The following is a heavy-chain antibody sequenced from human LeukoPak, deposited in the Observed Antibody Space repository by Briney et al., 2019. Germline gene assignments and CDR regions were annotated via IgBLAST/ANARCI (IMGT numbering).Heavy chain of an antibody. Sequence: SQTLSLTCAISGDSVSTNSAGWNWIRQPPSRGLEWLGRTYYNSNWYNDYAVSVKNRLTTNPDTSKNQFSRQLNSVTPEDTAVYYCARGWLQSGFNYWGQGALVTVSS. D-gene: IGHD5-24*01. J-gene: IGHJ4*02. V-gene: IGHV6-1*01. CDR1: GDSVSTNSAG. CDR3: ARGWLQSGFNY. CDR2: TYYNSNWYN.